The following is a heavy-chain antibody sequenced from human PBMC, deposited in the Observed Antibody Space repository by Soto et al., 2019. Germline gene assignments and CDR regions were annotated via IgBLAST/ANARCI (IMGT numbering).Heavy chain of an antibody. CDR2: VHHSWGS. Sequence: PSETLSLTCTVSGGSISSYCWSWIRQPPGKGMEWIGYVHHSWGSTYNPSLQSRVAISLDTSKSQFSLKLSSVTAADTAVYYCARGFRVAGTRWWFDPWGQGTLVTVSS. V-gene: IGHV4-59*12. CDR1: GGSISSYC. CDR3: ARGFRVAGTRWWFDP. J-gene: IGHJ5*02. D-gene: IGHD2-15*01.